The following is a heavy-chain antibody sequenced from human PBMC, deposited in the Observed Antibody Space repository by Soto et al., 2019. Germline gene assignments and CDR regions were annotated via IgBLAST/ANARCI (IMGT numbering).Heavy chain of an antibody. CDR2: IWYDGSNK. CDR1: GFTFSSYG. V-gene: IGHV3-33*01. J-gene: IGHJ6*02. CDR3: AREEPRYYYYGMDV. Sequence: QVQLVESGGGVVQPGRSLRLSCAASGFTFSSYGMHWVRQAPGKGLEWVAVIWYDGSNKYYADSVKGRFTISRDNSKNTLYLEMTSLRAEDTAVYYCAREEPRYYYYGMDVWGQGTTVTVSS.